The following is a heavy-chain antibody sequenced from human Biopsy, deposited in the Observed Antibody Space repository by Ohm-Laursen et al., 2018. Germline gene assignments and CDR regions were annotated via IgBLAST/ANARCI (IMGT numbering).Heavy chain of an antibody. D-gene: IGHD4-17*01. J-gene: IGHJ4*02. CDR2: ITGGGNYI. Sequence: SLRLSCAAFGFTFSSYGMHWVRQAPGKGLEWVSSITGGGNYINYADSVRGRFTISRDNSKNSVYLVMSSLRAEDTAVYFCATAAYAPPYFDLWGRGTVVTVSS. V-gene: IGHV3-21*06. CDR3: ATAAYAPPYFDL. CDR1: GFTFSSYG.